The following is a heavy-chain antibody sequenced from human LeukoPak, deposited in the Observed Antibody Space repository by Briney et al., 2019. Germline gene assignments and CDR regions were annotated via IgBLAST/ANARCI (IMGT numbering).Heavy chain of an antibody. CDR3: AKDQGYGGNSYFDY. J-gene: IGHJ4*02. CDR2: VGGDGAP. Sequence: GGSLRLSCAASGFMFKNYAMNWVRQVPGKGLEWVSHVGGDGAPDYRDSVKGRFSISRDNSKNTLYLQMNSLRAEDTAVYYCAKDQGYGGNSYFDYWGQGTLVIVSS. V-gene: IGHV3-23*01. D-gene: IGHD4-23*01. CDR1: GFMFKNYA.